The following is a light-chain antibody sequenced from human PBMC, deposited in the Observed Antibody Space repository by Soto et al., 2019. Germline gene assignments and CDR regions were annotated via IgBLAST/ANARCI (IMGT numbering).Light chain of an antibody. J-gene: IGKJ4*01. V-gene: IGKV1-5*03. CDR2: KAS. CDR1: QSIGTW. CDR3: QQYNGYPLT. Sequence: DIQMTQSPSTLSASVGDRVIITCRASQSIGTWLAWYQQRPGKAPKLLIYKASSSESGVPSRFSGSGSGTEFTLTISSLQPDDFATYYCQQYNGYPLTFGGGTKVEIK.